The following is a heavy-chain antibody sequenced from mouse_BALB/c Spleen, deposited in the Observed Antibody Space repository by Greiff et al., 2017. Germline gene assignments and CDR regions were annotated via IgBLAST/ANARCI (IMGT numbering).Heavy chain of an antibody. D-gene: IGHD2-3*01. CDR2: INPSTGYT. V-gene: IGHV1-7*01. CDR3: ARGGLWDGYLGAMDY. J-gene: IGHJ4*01. CDR1: GYTFTSYW. Sequence: VMLVESGAELAKPGASVKMSCKASGYTFTSYWMHWVKQRPGQGLEWIGYINPSTGYTEYNQKFKDKATLTADKSSSTAYMQLSSLTSEDSAVYYCARGGLWDGYLGAMDYWGQGTSVTVSS.